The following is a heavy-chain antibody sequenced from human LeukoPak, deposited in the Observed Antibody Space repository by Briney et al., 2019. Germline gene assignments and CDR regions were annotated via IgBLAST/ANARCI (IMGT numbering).Heavy chain of an antibody. CDR1: GGSVSSYY. D-gene: IGHD4-17*01. CDR2: ISYSGGT. Sequence: SETLSLTCTVSGGSVSSYYWSWIRQPPGRGLEWIGYISYSGGTNYNPSLKSRVTISVDTSKNQFSLKLSSVTAADTAVYYCARDSGSDYGDLLPDYWGQGTLVTVSS. J-gene: IGHJ4*02. V-gene: IGHV4-59*02. CDR3: ARDSGSDYGDLLPDY.